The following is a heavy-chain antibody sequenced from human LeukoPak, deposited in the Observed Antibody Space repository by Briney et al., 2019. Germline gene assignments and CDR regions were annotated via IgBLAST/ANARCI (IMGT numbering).Heavy chain of an antibody. CDR3: ATYINWVAGDV. J-gene: IGHJ6*02. CDR2: INHEGGDI. D-gene: IGHD1-1*01. CDR1: GFTFNDYY. V-gene: IGHV3-7*01. Sequence: PGGSLRLSCATSGFTFNDYYMSWVRQAPGKGLEWVANINHEGGDIQYVDSVKGRFTISRDNAKDSVYLQMNSLRAEDTAVYHCATYINWVAGDVWGQGTTVTVSS.